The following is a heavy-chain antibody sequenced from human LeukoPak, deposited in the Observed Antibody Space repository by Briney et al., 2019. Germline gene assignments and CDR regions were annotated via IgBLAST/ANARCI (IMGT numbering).Heavy chain of an antibody. J-gene: IGHJ4*02. CDR2: FDTSGST. Sequence: SETLSLTCTVSGGSISSGNYYWSWIRQPAGTGLEWIGRFDTSGSTNYNPSLKSRVTISVDTSKNQFSLKLTSVTAADTAVYYCTRNSIAAAAHYWGPGTLVTVSS. CDR3: TRNSIAAAAHY. V-gene: IGHV4-61*02. CDR1: GGSISSGNYY. D-gene: IGHD6-13*01.